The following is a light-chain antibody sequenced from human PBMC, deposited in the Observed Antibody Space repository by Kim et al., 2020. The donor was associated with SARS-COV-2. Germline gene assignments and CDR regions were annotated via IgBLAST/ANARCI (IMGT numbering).Light chain of an antibody. CDR1: KLGDKY. CDR2: QDS. J-gene: IGLJ1*01. CDR3: QAWDSSTVV. Sequence: SYELTQPPSVSVSPGQTASITCPGDKLGDKYACWYQQKPGQSPVLVIYQDSKRPSGIPERFSGSNSGNTVTLTISGTQAMDEADYYCQAWDSSTVVFGTGTKVTVL. V-gene: IGLV3-1*01.